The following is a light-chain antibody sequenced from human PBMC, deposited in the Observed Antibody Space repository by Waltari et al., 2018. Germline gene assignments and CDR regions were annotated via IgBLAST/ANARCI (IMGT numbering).Light chain of an antibody. Sequence: DIQFTQSPSFLSASVGDRVTINCRASQGISSYLAWYQQRPGTAPKLLISAASTLQSGVPSRFSGSGSGTEFTLTISSLQPEDFATYYCQQLNIYPHTFGQGTKLEI. CDR1: QGISSY. CDR3: QQLNIYPHT. CDR2: AAS. J-gene: IGKJ2*01. V-gene: IGKV1-9*01.